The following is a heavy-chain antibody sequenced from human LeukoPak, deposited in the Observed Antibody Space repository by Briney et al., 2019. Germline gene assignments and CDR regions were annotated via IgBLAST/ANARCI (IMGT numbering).Heavy chain of an antibody. Sequence: SETLSLTCAVSGGSISSGGYSWSWIRQPPGKGLEWIGYIYHSGSTYYNPSLKSRVTISVDRSKNQFSLKLNSVTAADTAMYYCQSRFLEWLLDYWGQGTLVTVSS. D-gene: IGHD3-3*01. V-gene: IGHV4-30-2*01. CDR1: GGSISSGGYS. CDR3: QSRFLEWLLDY. CDR2: IYHSGST. J-gene: IGHJ4*02.